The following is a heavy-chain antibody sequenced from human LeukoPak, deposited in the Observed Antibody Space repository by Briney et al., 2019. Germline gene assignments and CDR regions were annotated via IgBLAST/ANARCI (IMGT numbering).Heavy chain of an antibody. Sequence: GGSLRLSCVTSGFTFSTSWMSWVRQAPGKGLEWVASINPDGSTRHHVDSVKGRFTISRDNVKKSLSLQMGALRAEDTAVYFCAKLLGTATRYDYWGLGTLVIVSS. V-gene: IGHV3-7*01. J-gene: IGHJ4*02. CDR1: GFTFSTSW. D-gene: IGHD1-7*01. CDR2: INPDGSTR. CDR3: AKLLGTATRYDY.